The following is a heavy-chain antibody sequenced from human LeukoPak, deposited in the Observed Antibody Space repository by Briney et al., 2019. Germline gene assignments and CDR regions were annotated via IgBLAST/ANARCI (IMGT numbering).Heavy chain of an antibody. CDR1: GFTSGSYW. V-gene: IGHV3-7*01. Sequence: GGSLRLSCAASGFTSGSYWMSWVRQAPGKGLEWVANIKQDGSENYYVDSVKGRFTISRDNAKNSLYLQMNSLRAEDTAVYYCARGYYGDPYVYFDYWGQGTLVTVSS. CDR2: IKQDGSEN. CDR3: ARGYYGDPYVYFDY. D-gene: IGHD4-17*01. J-gene: IGHJ4*02.